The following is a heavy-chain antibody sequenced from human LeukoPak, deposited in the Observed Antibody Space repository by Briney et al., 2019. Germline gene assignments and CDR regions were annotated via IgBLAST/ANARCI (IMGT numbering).Heavy chain of an antibody. CDR2: FDPEDGET. CDR3: ARDGRYSSSQYYYYGMDV. D-gene: IGHD6-13*01. Sequence: ASVKVSCKVSGYTLTELSMHWVRQAPGKGLEWMGGFDPEDGETIYAQKFQGRVTMTEDTSTDTAYMELSSLRSDDTAVYYCARDGRYSSSQYYYYGMDVWGQGTTVTVSS. CDR1: GYTLTELS. J-gene: IGHJ6*02. V-gene: IGHV1-24*01.